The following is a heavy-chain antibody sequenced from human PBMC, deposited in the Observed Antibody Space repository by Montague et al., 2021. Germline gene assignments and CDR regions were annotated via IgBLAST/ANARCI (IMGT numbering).Heavy chain of an antibody. CDR1: GFTFSNYW. CDR2: IKQDGSEK. Sequence: SLRLSCAASGFTFSNYWMSWVRQAPGKGLEWVANIKQDGSEKHYVDSVKGRFTISRGNAKSSLYLQMNSLRAEDTAVYFCARDQGQGYCGGDCYVGLDYWGQGTLVTVSS. V-gene: IGHV3-7*01. D-gene: IGHD2-21*01. J-gene: IGHJ4*02. CDR3: ARDQGQGYCGGDCYVGLDY.